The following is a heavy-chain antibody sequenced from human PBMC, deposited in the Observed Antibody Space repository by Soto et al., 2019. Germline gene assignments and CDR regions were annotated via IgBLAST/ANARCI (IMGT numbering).Heavy chain of an antibody. D-gene: IGHD3-10*01. CDR1: GGSISSYY. V-gene: IGHV4-59*08. CDR2: IYYSGST. CDR3: ARRWGGVFDI. J-gene: IGHJ3*02. Sequence: QVQLQESGTGLVKPSETLSLTCTVPGGSISSYYWSWIRQPPGKGLEWIGYIYYSGSTNYNPSLKSRVTLSVDTSKNQFSLKLSSVTAAGTAVYYCARRWGGVFDILGQGTMVTVSS.